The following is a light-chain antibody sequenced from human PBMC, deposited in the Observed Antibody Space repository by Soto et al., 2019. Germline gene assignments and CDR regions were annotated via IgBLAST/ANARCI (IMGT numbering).Light chain of an antibody. Sequence: DIQMTQSPSSLSASVGDRATITCRASQTINTYLNWYQQKPGQPPRLLIYWASTRQSGVPERFSGSGSGTDFTLTISSLQAEDVGVYCCQQYYSSPFTFGPGTKVDIK. J-gene: IGKJ3*01. CDR1: QTINTY. CDR2: WAS. CDR3: QQYYSSPFT. V-gene: IGKV1-27*01.